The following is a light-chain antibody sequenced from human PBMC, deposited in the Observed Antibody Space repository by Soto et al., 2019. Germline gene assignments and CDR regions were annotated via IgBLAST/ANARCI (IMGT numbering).Light chain of an antibody. Sequence: EIVLTQSPGTLSLSPGERATLSCRASQSVSSRYLGWYQQKPGQAPRLLIYGASSRATGIPGRFSGSGSGTNFTLTITRLEPEDFAVYYCQQYGSSPRTFGQGTKVEIK. V-gene: IGKV3-20*01. CDR3: QQYGSSPRT. CDR2: GAS. J-gene: IGKJ1*01. CDR1: QSVSSRY.